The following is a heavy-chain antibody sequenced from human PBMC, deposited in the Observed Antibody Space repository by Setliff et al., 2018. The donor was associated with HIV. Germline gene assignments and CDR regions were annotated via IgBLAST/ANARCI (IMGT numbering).Heavy chain of an antibody. Sequence: PSETLSLTCTVSGGSISDTSYYWAWLRQPPGKGLEWIGDIHDRGGTYNNPTLKSRVTLSVDTSKTHFFLKLTSVTAPDTATYYCGRGLSVYSYANIYYSHGMDVWGQGTTVTVSS. V-gene: IGHV4-39*02. J-gene: IGHJ6*02. CDR1: GGSISDTSYY. D-gene: IGHD3-16*01. CDR3: GRGLSVYSYANIYYSHGMDV. CDR2: IHDRGGT.